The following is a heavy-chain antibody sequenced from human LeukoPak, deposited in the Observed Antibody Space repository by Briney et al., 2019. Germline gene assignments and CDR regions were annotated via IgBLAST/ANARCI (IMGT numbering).Heavy chain of an antibody. CDR2: IYYSGST. CDR1: GGPISSGGFY. J-gene: IGHJ4*02. D-gene: IGHD4-17*01. V-gene: IGHV4-30-4*08. Sequence: SETLSLTCTVSGGPISSGGFYWSWIRQPPGKGLEWIGYIYYSGSTYYNPSLKSRVTISVDTSKNQFSLKLSSVTAADTAVYYCARDRGDDYGDYYFDYWGQGTLVTVSS. CDR3: ARDRGDDYGDYYFDY.